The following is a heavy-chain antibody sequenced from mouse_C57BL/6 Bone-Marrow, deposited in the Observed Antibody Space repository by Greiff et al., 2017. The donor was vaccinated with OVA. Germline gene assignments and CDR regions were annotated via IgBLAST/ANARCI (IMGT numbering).Heavy chain of an antibody. CDR1: GYAFTNYL. D-gene: IGHD2-4*01. CDR2: INPSDSYT. J-gene: IGHJ3*01. CDR3: ARGIYYDYDWFAY. V-gene: IGHV1-54*01. Sequence: QVQLQQSGAELVRPGTSVKVSCKASGYAFTNYLIEWVKQRPGQGLEWIGVINPSDSYTNYNQKFKGKATLTVDTSSSTAYMQLSSLTSEDSAVYYCARGIYYDYDWFAYWGQGTLVTVSA.